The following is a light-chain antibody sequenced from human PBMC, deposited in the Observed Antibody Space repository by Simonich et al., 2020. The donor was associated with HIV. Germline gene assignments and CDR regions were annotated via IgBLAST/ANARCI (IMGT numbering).Light chain of an antibody. CDR3: QSYDSSKNQGV. CDR2: EDN. V-gene: IGLV6-57*01. CDR1: RGSIASNY. Sequence: NFMLTQPHSVSESPGKTVNISCTLSRGSIASNYVQWYQQRPVRSPTIVIYEDNQKPSGVPDRFSGSIDSSSNSASLTISGLKTEDEADYYCQSYDSSKNQGVFGGGTKLTVL. J-gene: IGLJ2*01.